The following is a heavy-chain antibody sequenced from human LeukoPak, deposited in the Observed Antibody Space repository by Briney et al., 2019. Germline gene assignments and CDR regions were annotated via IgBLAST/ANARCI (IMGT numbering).Heavy chain of an antibody. CDR3: ARDLPYSSNWYPIDY. CDR1: GGSISSYY. J-gene: IGHJ4*02. CDR2: IYISGST. Sequence: SETLSLTCTVSGGSISSYYWSWIRQPAGKGLEWIGRIYISGSTNYNPSLKSRVTMSVDTSKNQFSLKLSSVTAADTAVYYCARDLPYSSNWYPIDYWGQGTLVTVSS. D-gene: IGHD6-13*01. V-gene: IGHV4-4*07.